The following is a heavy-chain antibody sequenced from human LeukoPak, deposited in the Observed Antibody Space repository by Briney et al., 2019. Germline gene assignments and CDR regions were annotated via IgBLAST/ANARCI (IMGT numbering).Heavy chain of an antibody. D-gene: IGHD1-26*01. J-gene: IGHJ3*02. CDR2: IYHSGST. CDR1: GGSFSSGGYS. CDR3: ARAPYSGSYGAFDI. Sequence: SQTLSLTCAVSGGSFSSGGYSWSWIRQPPGKGLEWIGYIYHSGSTYYNPSLKSRVTISVDRSKSQFSLKLSSVTAADTAVYYCARAPYSGSYGAFDIWGQGTMVTVSS. V-gene: IGHV4-30-2*01.